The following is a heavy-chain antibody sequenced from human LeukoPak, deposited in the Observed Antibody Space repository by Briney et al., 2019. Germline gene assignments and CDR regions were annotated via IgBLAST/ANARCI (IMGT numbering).Heavy chain of an antibody. CDR1: GFTFSSYAM. J-gene: IGHJ3*02. D-gene: IGHD1-26*01. V-gene: IGHV4-4*02. Sequence: NPGGSLRLSCVASGFTFSSYAMSWVRQAPGKGLEWIGEINHSGSTNYNPSLKSRVTISVDKSKTQFSLKLSSVTAADTAVYYCARDKWEPRYAFDIWGQGTMVTVSS. CDR3: ARDKWEPRYAFDI. CDR2: INHSGST.